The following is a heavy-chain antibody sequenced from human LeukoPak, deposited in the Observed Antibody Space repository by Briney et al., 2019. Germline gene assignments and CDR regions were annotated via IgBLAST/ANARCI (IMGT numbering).Heavy chain of an antibody. CDR3: ASSWSEIGGYYPEYFRH. Sequence: GGSLRLSCAASGFTFSSYWMHWVRHAPGKGLVWVSRIKSDGSTNYADSVKGRFTISRGNAKNTLSFQMKSLGTEEHGVVYCASSWSEIGGYYPEYFRHWGQGTLVTVSS. CDR1: GFTFSSYW. J-gene: IGHJ1*01. V-gene: IGHV3-74*01. CDR2: IKSDGST. D-gene: IGHD3-22*01.